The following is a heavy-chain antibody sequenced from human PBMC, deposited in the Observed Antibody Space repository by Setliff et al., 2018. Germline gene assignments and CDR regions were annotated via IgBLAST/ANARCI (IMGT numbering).Heavy chain of an antibody. J-gene: IGHJ5*02. Sequence: SETLSLTCTVSGGSISTTNYFWGWIRQPPGGGLEWIGILYYTGATYYNPSLKSRVTISVDTPNNQFSLKLGSVTAADTAVFYCARGYAARVGFGNWFDPWGQGTLVTVSS. CDR3: ARGYAARVGFGNWFDP. V-gene: IGHV4-39*07. CDR2: LYYTGAT. CDR1: GGSISTTNYF. D-gene: IGHD6-6*01.